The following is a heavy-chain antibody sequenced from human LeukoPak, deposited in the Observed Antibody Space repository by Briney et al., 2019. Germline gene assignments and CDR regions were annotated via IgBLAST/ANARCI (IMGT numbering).Heavy chain of an antibody. CDR3: ARGSKSYGDYIRSRIHYFDY. CDR2: ITYDGSNK. Sequence: GGSLRLFCGASGFTFSSYAMHWVRQPPGKGLEWVAVITYDGSNKYYADSVKGRFTIPRDNSKNTLYLQMNSLRAEDTAVYYCARGSKSYGDYIRSRIHYFDYWGQGTLVTVSS. D-gene: IGHD4-17*01. V-gene: IGHV3-30*04. CDR1: GFTFSSYA. J-gene: IGHJ4*02.